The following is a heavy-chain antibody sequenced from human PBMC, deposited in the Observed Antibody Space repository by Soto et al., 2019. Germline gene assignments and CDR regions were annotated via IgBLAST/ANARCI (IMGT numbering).Heavy chain of an antibody. D-gene: IGHD3-22*01. CDR3: ARGSGDSSGYYYAPYFQH. CDR2: INPSGGSA. CDR1: GYIFTNFY. V-gene: IGHV1-46*01. J-gene: IGHJ1*01. Sequence: ASVKVSCKASGYIFTNFYMHWVRQAPGQGLEWMGIINPSGGSADYAQKFQGRVTMTRDTSTSTVYMELSSLRSEDTAVYYCARGSGDSSGYYYAPYFQHWGQGTLVTVSS.